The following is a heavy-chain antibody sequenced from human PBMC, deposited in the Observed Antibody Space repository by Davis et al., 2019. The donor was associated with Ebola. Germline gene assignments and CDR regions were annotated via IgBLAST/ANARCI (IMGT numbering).Heavy chain of an antibody. CDR2: INTNTWNP. CDR1: GYTFTSYA. Sequence: AASVKVSCKASGYTFTSYALNWVRQAPGQGLEWMGWINTNTWNPTYAQGFTGRFVFSLDTSVSTAYLQISSLKAEDSAIYYCARSSYSWYFSGMDVWGKGTTVTVSS. D-gene: IGHD6-13*01. V-gene: IGHV7-4-1*02. CDR3: ARSSYSWYFSGMDV. J-gene: IGHJ6*04.